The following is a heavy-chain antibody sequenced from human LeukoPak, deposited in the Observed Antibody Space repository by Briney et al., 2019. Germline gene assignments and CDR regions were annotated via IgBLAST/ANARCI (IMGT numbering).Heavy chain of an antibody. Sequence: PSETLSLTCTVSGGSIRSYYWSWIRQPPGKGLEWIGYIYYSGSTKYNPSLKSRATISADTSKNQFSLKLGSVTAADTAVYYCARGGQWLADYYYGMDVWGQGTTVTVSS. CDR1: GGSIRSYY. CDR3: ARGGQWLADYYYGMDV. V-gene: IGHV4-59*01. J-gene: IGHJ6*02. CDR2: IYYSGST. D-gene: IGHD6-19*01.